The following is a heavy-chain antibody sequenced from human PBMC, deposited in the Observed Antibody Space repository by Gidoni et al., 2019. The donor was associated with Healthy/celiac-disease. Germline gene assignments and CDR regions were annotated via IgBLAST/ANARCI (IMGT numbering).Heavy chain of an antibody. D-gene: IGHD2-2*01. V-gene: IGHV3-74*01. CDR1: GFTFSSYW. CDR2: INSDGSST. J-gene: IGHJ6*02. Sequence: EVQLVESGGGLVQPGGSLRLSCAASGFTFSSYWMHWVRQAPGKGLGWVSRINSDGSSTSYADSVKGRFTISRDNAKNTLYLQMNSLRAEDTAVYYCVSSTSTKGMDVWGQGTTVTVSS. CDR3: VSSTSTKGMDV.